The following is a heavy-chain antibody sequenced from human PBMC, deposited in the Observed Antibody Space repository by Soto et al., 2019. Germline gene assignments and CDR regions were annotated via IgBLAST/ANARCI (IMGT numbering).Heavy chain of an antibody. CDR1: GDSVSSNSAA. V-gene: IGHV6-1*01. CDR3: ARGFRFFKVVIIAAWFDY. D-gene: IGHD3-3*01. J-gene: IGHJ5*01. CDR2: TYYRSKRNN. Sequence: PSQTLSLTCAISGDSVSSNSAAWNWTRQSPSRGLEWLGRTYYRSKRNNDYAVSVRSRITINPHTSKNQFSLQLNSVTPQETTAYYYARGFRFFKVVIIAAWFDYWGQGTLVTVSS.